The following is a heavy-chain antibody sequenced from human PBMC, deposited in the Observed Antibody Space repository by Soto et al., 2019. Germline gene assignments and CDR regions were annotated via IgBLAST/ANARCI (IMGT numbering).Heavy chain of an antibody. CDR3: ARGTTITSIVFDY. CDR2: ISSSSSYI. D-gene: IGHD1-20*01. CDR1: GFTSSSYS. J-gene: IGHJ4*02. Sequence: GGSLRFSCSASGFTSSSYSMNWVRQAPGKGLEWASSISSSSSYIYYADSVKGRFTISRDNSKNTLYLQMNSLRAEDTAVYFCARGTTITSIVFDYWGQQTLVTVSS. V-gene: IGHV3-21*01.